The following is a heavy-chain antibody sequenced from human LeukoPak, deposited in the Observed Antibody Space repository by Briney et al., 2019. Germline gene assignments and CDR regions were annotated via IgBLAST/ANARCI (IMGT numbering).Heavy chain of an antibody. CDR2: INSNTGGT. Sequence: GASVKVSCKASGYTFTDYYMHWVRQAPGQGLEWMGWINSNTGGTNYAQKFQGRVTMTRDTSISTAYMELRSLTSDDTAVYYCAREGTSAAPLILNWFDPWGQGTLVTVSS. CDR1: GYTFTDYY. CDR3: AREGTSAAPLILNWFDP. J-gene: IGHJ5*02. D-gene: IGHD2-2*01. V-gene: IGHV1-2*02.